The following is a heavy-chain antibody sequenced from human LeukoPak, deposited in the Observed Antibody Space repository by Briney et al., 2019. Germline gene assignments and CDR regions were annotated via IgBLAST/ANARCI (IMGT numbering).Heavy chain of an antibody. V-gene: IGHV4-34*01. J-gene: IGHJ6*04. CDR2: IKHSGST. CDR3: ASCEQDV. Sequence: PSETLSLTCAVYGGSFSGYYWSWIRQPPGKGLEWIGEIKHSGSTNYNPSLKSRVTISIDTSKNQFSLKLSSVTAADTAVYCGASCEQDVWGKGTTVTVSS. D-gene: IGHD1/OR15-1a*01. CDR1: GGSFSGYY.